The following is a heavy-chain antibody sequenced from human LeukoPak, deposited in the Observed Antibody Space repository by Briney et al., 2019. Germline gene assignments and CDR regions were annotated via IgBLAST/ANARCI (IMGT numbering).Heavy chain of an antibody. J-gene: IGHJ4*02. Sequence: SVKVSCKASGGTFSSYAISWVRQAPWQGLEWMGRIIPIFGTANYAQKFQGRVTITTDESTSTAYMELSSLRSEDTAVYYCARDGEAGGYFDYWGQGTLVTVSS. CDR2: IIPIFGTA. CDR1: GGTFSSYA. V-gene: IGHV1-69*05. CDR3: ARDGEAGGYFDY. D-gene: IGHD2-8*02.